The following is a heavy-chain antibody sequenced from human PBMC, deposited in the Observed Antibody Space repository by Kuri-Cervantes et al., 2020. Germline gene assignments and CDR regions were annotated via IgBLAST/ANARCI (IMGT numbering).Heavy chain of an antibody. D-gene: IGHD3-22*01. Sequence: LSLTCAASGFTFSSYSMNWVRQAPGKGLEWISYISYSGNTIHYADSVKGRFTISRDSAKNSLFLQMNSLRDEDTAVYYCARDRTDGDSSGYQRFDYWGRGTLVTVSS. CDR3: ARDRTDGDSSGYQRFDY. CDR1: GFTFSSYS. V-gene: IGHV3-48*02. J-gene: IGHJ4*02. CDR2: ISYSGNTI.